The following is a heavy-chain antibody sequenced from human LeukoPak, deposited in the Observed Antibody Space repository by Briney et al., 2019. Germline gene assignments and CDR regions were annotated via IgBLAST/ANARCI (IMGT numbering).Heavy chain of an antibody. D-gene: IGHD4-17*01. CDR3: ARLESGDYGFRY. J-gene: IGHJ4*02. Sequence: PSQTLSLTCTVSGGSISSGSYYWSWIRQPAGKGLEWIGRIYSSGSTNYNPSLKSRVTISLDTSKNQFSLKLSSVTAADTAVYYCARLESGDYGFRYWGQGTLVTVSS. V-gene: IGHV4-61*02. CDR1: GGSISSGSYY. CDR2: IYSSGST.